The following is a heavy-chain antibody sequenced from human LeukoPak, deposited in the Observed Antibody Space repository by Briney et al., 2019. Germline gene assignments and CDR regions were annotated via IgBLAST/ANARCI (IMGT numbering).Heavy chain of an antibody. J-gene: IGHJ3*02. V-gene: IGHV3-30*03. CDR3: ARVPDAFDI. CDR2: ISYDGSNK. Sequence: GRSLRPSCAASGFTFSSYGMHWVRQAPGKGLEWVAVISYDGSNKYYADSVKGRFTISRDNSKNTLYLQMNSLRAEDTAVYYCARVPDAFDIWGQGTLVTVSS. CDR1: GFTFSSYG.